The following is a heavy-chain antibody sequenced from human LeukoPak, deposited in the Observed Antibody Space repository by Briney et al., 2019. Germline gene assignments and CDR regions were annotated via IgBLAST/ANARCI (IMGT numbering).Heavy chain of an antibody. Sequence: PGGSLRLSCAASGFTFGDYAMHWVRQAPGKGLEFVSDISSDGDSTFYANPVKGRFTISRDNSKNTQYLQMNSLRAEDTAVYYCAKDGGGWRQLSFDYWGQGTLVTVSS. J-gene: IGHJ4*02. V-gene: IGHV3-64*01. D-gene: IGHD5-24*01. CDR1: GFTFGDYA. CDR3: AKDGGGWRQLSFDY. CDR2: ISSDGDST.